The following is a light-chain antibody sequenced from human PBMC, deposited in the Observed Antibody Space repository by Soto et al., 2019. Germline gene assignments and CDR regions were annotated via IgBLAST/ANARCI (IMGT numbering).Light chain of an antibody. CDR2: KAS. CDR1: QSISNS. V-gene: IGKV1-5*03. Sequence: DIQMTQSPSSLSASVGDRVTITCRANQSISNSLNWYQQKPGKAPKLLIYKASSLESGVPSRFSGSGSGTEFTLTISSLQPDDFATYYCQQYNSYPYTFGQGTKLEIK. J-gene: IGKJ2*01. CDR3: QQYNSYPYT.